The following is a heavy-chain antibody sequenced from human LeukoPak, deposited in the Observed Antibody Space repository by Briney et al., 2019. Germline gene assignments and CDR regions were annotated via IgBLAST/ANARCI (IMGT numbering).Heavy chain of an antibody. J-gene: IGHJ4*02. CDR3: ARDNKWEIFAFDY. CDR1: GGTFSSYA. D-gene: IGHD1-26*01. CDR2: IIPIFGTP. Sequence: GSSVKVSCKASGGTFSSYAVSWVRQAPGQGLERMGGIIPIFGTPKYAQKFQGRITITADESTSTAYMELSSLRSEDTAVYYCARDNKWEIFAFDYWGQGTLVTVSS. V-gene: IGHV1-69*01.